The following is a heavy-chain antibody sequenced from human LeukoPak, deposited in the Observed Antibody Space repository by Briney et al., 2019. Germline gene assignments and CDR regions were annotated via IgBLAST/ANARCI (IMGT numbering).Heavy chain of an antibody. J-gene: IGHJ4*02. D-gene: IGHD3-22*01. Sequence: GGSLKLSCAASGFTFSSYAMSWVRQAPGKGLEWVSAISGSGGSTYYADSVKGRFTISRDNSKNTLYLQMNSLRAEDTAVYYCAKNGYASSGYLYFDYWGQGTLVTVSS. V-gene: IGHV3-23*01. CDR3: AKNGYASSGYLYFDY. CDR2: ISGSGGST. CDR1: GFTFSSYA.